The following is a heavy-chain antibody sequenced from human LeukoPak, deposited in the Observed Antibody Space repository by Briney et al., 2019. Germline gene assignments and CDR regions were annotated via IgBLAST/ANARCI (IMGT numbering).Heavy chain of an antibody. CDR3: AREWSAFDI. Sequence: SETLSLTCTVSGGSISNYYWHWIRQPPGKELEWIAYVHYSGSTYYNPSLKSRGTISVDTSKHQFSLKLRSVTAADRAVYYCAREWSAFDIWGPGTMVTVS. V-gene: IGHV4-59*01. CDR2: VHYSGST. J-gene: IGHJ3*02. CDR1: GGSISNYY. D-gene: IGHD1-26*01.